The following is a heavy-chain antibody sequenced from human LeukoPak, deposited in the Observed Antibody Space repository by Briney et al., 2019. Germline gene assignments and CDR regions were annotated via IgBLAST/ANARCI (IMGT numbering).Heavy chain of an antibody. V-gene: IGHV1-46*01. CDR3: ARSRGGGGVSFDY. CDR1: GYTFTSYY. Sequence: ASVKVSCKASGYTFTSYYMHWVRQAPGQGLEWMGIINPSGGSTSYAQKFQGRVTMTRDTSIRTAYMELTSLRSEDTAVYYCARSRGGGGVSFDYWGQGTLVAVSS. J-gene: IGHJ4*02. CDR2: INPSGGST. D-gene: IGHD3-16*01.